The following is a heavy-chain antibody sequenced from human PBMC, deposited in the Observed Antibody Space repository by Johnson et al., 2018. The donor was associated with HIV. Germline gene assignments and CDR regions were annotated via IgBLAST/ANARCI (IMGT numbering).Heavy chain of an antibody. CDR1: GFTISNYG. CDR3: ARVGTRALGAFDI. J-gene: IGHJ3*02. V-gene: IGHV3-33*01. CDR2: MWYDGSNK. Sequence: QVQLVESGGGVVQPGRSLRLSCVASGFTISNYGMHWVRQAPGKGLEWVAVMWYDGSNKYYADSVKGRFIISRDNSKNTLYLQMNSLRAEDTAVYYCARVGTRALGAFDIWGQGTMVTVSS. D-gene: IGHD7-27*01.